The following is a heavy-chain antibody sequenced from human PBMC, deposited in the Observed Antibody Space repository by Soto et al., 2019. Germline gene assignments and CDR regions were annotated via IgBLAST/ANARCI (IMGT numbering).Heavy chain of an antibody. CDR2: INHSGST. V-gene: IGHV4-34*01. Sequence: SETLSLTCAVYGGSFSCYYWSWIRQPPGKGLEWIGEINHSGSTNYNPSLKSRVTISVDTSKNQFSLKLSSVTAADTAVYYCARTDDILAYGMDVWGQGTTVTVSS. D-gene: IGHD3-9*01. CDR3: ARTDDILAYGMDV. CDR1: GGSFSCYY. J-gene: IGHJ6*02.